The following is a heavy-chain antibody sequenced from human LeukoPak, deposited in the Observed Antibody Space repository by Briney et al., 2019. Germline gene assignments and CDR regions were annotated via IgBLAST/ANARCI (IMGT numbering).Heavy chain of an antibody. J-gene: IGHJ5*02. CDR2: NYYSGST. CDR1: GGSISSYY. Sequence: SETLSLTCTVSGGSISSYYWSWIRQPPGKGLEWIGYNYYSGSTNYNPSLKSRVTISVDTSKNQFSLKLSSVTAADTAVYYCAREYSSSWYGWFDPWGQGTLVTVSS. CDR3: AREYSSSWYGWFDP. D-gene: IGHD6-13*01. V-gene: IGHV4-59*13.